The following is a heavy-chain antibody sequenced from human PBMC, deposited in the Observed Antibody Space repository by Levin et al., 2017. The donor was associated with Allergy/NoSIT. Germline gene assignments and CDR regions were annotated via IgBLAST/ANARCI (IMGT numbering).Heavy chain of an antibody. V-gene: IGHV1-8*01. D-gene: IGHD6-13*01. Sequence: ASVKVSCKASGYTFTSYDINWVRQATGQGLEWMGWMNPNSGNTGYAQKFQGRVTMTRNTSISTAYMELSSLRSEDTAVYYCARGEGAAAAHGDWGQGTLVTVSS. CDR2: MNPNSGNT. CDR3: ARGEGAAAAHGD. CDR1: GYTFTSYD. J-gene: IGHJ4*02.